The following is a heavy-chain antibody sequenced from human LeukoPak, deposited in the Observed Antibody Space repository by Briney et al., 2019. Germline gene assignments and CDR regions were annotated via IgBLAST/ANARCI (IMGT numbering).Heavy chain of an antibody. V-gene: IGHV5-51*01. D-gene: IGHD3-10*01. CDR1: GYSFTSYW. CDR3: ARPDTMVPGSRAFDI. Sequence: GESLKISCKGSGYSFTSYWIGWVRQMPGKGLEWMGIIYPGDSDTRYSPSFQGQVTISADKSISTAYLQWSSLRASDTAMYYCARPDTMVPGSRAFDIWGQGTMVTVSS. J-gene: IGHJ3*02. CDR2: IYPGDSDT.